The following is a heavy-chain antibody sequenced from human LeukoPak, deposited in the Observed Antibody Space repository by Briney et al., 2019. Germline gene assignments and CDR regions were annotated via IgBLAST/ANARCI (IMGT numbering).Heavy chain of an antibody. V-gene: IGHV1-2*02. CDR1: GYTFTGYY. J-gene: IGHJ4*02. CDR3: ARWPRIVGATFPRDY. D-gene: IGHD1-26*01. CDR2: INPNSGGT. Sequence: GASVTVSCKASGYTFTGYYMHWVRQAPGQGLEWMGWINPNSGGTNYAQKFQGRVTMTRDTSISTAYMELSRLRSDDTAVYYCARWPRIVGATFPRDYWGQGTLVTVSS.